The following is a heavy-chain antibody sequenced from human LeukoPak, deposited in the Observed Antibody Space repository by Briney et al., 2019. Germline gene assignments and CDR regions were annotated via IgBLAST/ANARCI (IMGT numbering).Heavy chain of an antibody. CDR1: GYTFTGYY. CDR3: ATGYGSGLYYYYMDA. D-gene: IGHD3-10*01. CDR2: INPNSGGT. V-gene: IGHV1-2*02. Sequence: ASVKVSCKASGYTFTGYYMHWVRQAPGQGLEWMGWINPNSGGTNYAQKFQGRVTMTRDTSISTAYMELSRLRSDDTAVYYCATGYGSGLYYYYMDAWGKGTTVTISS. J-gene: IGHJ6*03.